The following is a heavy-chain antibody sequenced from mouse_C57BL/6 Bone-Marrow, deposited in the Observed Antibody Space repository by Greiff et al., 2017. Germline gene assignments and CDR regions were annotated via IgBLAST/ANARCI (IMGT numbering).Heavy chain of an antibody. J-gene: IGHJ2*01. D-gene: IGHD2-12*01. CDR3: ARFETLPYPSFDD. CDR1: GYTFTSYW. CDR2: IDPSDSYT. Sequence: QVQLQQPGAELVRPGTSVKLSCKASGYTFTSYWMHWVKQRPGQGLEWIGVIDPSDSYTNYNQKFKGKATLTVDTSSSTAYMQLSSLTSEDSAVYYCARFETLPYPSFDDGGQGTTLTVSS. V-gene: IGHV1-59*01.